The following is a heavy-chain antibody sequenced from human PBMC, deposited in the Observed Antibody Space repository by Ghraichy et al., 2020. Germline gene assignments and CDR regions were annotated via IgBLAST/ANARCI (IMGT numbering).Heavy chain of an antibody. CDR1: GGSVSSGSYY. CDR2: IYYSGST. CDR3: ARSRVLKGRAFDI. Sequence: SETLSLTCTVSGGSVSSGSYYWSWISQPPGKGLEWIVYIYYSGSTNYNPSLKSRVTISVDTSKNQFSLKLSSVTAADTAVYYCARSRVLKGRAFDIWGQGTMVTVSS. V-gene: IGHV4-61*01. J-gene: IGHJ3*02.